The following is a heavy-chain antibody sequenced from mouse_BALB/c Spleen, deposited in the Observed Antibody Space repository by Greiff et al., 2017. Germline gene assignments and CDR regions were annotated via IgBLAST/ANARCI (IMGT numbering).Heavy chain of an antibody. Sequence: VQLQQPGAELVMPGASVKMSCKASGYTFTDYWMHWVKQRPGQGLEWIGAIDTSDSYTSYNQKFKGKATLTVDESSSTAYMQLSSLTSEDSAVYYCARSGRLWLRREYFDVWGAGTTVTVSS. CDR3: ARSGRLWLRREYFDV. J-gene: IGHJ1*01. V-gene: IGHV1-69*01. CDR1: GYTFTDYW. CDR2: IDTSDSYT. D-gene: IGHD2-2*01.